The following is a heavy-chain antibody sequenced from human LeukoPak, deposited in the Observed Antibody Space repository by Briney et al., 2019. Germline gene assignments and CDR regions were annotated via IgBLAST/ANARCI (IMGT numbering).Heavy chain of an antibody. Sequence: GGSLRLSCAASGFTFSSYSMNWVRQAPGKGLEWVSSISSSSSYIYYADSVKGRFTISRDNAKNSLYLQMNSLRAEGTAVYYCARDNLWFRELYYFDYWGQGTLVTVSS. CDR1: GFTFSSYS. D-gene: IGHD3-10*01. J-gene: IGHJ4*02. CDR2: ISSSSSYI. V-gene: IGHV3-21*01. CDR3: ARDNLWFRELYYFDY.